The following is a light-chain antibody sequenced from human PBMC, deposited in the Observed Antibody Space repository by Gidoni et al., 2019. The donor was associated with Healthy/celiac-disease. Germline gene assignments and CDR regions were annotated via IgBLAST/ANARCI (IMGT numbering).Light chain of an antibody. CDR1: QSVSSY. Sequence: EIVLPQSPATLSLSPGERATLSCRASQSVSSYLAWYQQKPGQAPRLLIYDASNRATGIPARFSGSGSGTDFTLTSSSLEPEDVAVYYCQKRSNFTFGGGTKVEIK. J-gene: IGKJ4*01. CDR2: DAS. V-gene: IGKV3-11*01. CDR3: QKRSNFT.